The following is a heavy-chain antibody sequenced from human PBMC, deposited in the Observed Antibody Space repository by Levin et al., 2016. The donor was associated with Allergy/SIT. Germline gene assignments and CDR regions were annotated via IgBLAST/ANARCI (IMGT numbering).Heavy chain of an antibody. CDR2: IRSVVYGGTI. V-gene: IGHV3-49*03. CDR3: TREVDSYYHNDGLDF. J-gene: IGHJ6*02. CDR1: GFTFENCA. Sequence: GGSLRLSCSASGFTFENCAMSWFRQAPGKGLEWVSFIRSVVYGGTIEYAASVKGRFTMSRDDAKSIAYLQMDSLKTEDTGIYYCTREVDSYYHNDGLDFWGQGTTVTVSS. D-gene: IGHD2-15*01.